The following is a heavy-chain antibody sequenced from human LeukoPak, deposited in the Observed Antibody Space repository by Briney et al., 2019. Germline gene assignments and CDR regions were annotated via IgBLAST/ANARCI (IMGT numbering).Heavy chain of an antibody. CDR1: GYSISSGYY. J-gene: IGHJ3*02. CDR3: AKSDGYGLVDI. Sequence: SETLSLTCTVSGYSISSGYYWGWIRQPPGKGLEWIGSIYHSGSTYYNPSLKSRVTISVDTSKNQFSLKLNSVTAADTAVYYCAKSDGYGLVDIWGQGTMVTVSS. D-gene: IGHD3-10*01. V-gene: IGHV4-38-2*02. CDR2: IYHSGST.